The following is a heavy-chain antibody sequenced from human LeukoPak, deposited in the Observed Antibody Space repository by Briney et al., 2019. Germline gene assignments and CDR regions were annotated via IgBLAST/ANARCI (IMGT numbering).Heavy chain of an antibody. D-gene: IGHD3-10*01. CDR2: INEDGGEK. V-gene: IGHV3-7*01. CDR3: VRGGFSLDY. CDR1: GFTFNTYW. J-gene: IGHJ4*02. Sequence: GGSLRLSCAASGFTFNTYWMSWVRQAPGKGPEWVANINEDGGEKYYVDSVKGRIIISRDNARNSLYLQMNSPRAEDTAVYYCVRGGFSLDYWGQGTLVTVSS.